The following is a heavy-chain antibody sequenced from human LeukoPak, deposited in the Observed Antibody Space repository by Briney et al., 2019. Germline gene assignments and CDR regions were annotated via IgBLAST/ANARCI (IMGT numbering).Heavy chain of an antibody. D-gene: IGHD6-19*01. CDR3: ARDIGARGSSVYYFDY. V-gene: IGHV3-21*01. CDR1: GFTFSSYN. Sequence: KPGGSLRLSCAASGFTFSSYNMSWVRQAPGKGLEWVSSISSSSSYIYYADSVKGRFTISRDNAKNSLYLQMNSLRAEDTAVYYCARDIGARGSSVYYFDYWGQGTLVTVSS. J-gene: IGHJ4*02. CDR2: ISSSSSYI.